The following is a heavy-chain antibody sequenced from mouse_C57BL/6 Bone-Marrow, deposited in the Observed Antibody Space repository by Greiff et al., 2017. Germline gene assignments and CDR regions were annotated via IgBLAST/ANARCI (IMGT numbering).Heavy chain of an antibody. CDR2: INPNNGGT. CDR3: ATLTPYWYFDV. CDR1: GYTFTDYY. V-gene: IGHV1-26*01. D-gene: IGHD4-1*01. J-gene: IGHJ1*03. Sequence: EVQLQQSGPELVKPGASVKISCKASGYTFTDYYMNWVKQSHGKSLEWIGDINPNNGGTSYNQKLKGKATLTVDKSSSTAYMELRSLTSEDSAVYYCATLTPYWYFDVWGTGTTVTVSS.